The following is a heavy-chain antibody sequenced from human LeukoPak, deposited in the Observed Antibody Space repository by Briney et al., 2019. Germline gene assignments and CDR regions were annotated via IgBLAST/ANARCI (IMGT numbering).Heavy chain of an antibody. CDR2: IIPILAIA. D-gene: IGHD3-3*01. CDR3: ARGRGAFWSGYYYGKNWFDP. J-gene: IGHJ5*02. CDR1: GGTFSSYA. V-gene: IGHV1-69*04. Sequence: SVKVSCKASGGTFSSYAFCWVRQAPGQGLEWMGRIIPILAIANYAQKFQGRVTITADKSTSTAYMELSSLRSEDTAVYYCARGRGAFWSGYYYGKNWFDPWGQGTLVTVSS.